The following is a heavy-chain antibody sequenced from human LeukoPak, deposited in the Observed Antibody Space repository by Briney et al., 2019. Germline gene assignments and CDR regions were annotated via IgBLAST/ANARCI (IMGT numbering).Heavy chain of an antibody. CDR3: AKRKNNYYDSSGYYSSFDY. CDR1: GFTFSSYA. Sequence: GGSLRLSCAASGFTFSSYAMSWVRQAPGKGLEWVSAISGSGGSTYYADSVKGRFTISRDNSKNTLYLQMNSLRAEDTAVYYCAKRKNNYYDSSGYYSSFDYWGQGTLVTVSS. J-gene: IGHJ4*02. CDR2: ISGSGGST. V-gene: IGHV3-23*01. D-gene: IGHD3-22*01.